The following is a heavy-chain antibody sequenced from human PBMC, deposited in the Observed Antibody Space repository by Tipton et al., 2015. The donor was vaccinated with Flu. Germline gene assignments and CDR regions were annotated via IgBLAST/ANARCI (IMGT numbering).Heavy chain of an antibody. Sequence: TLSLTCTVSGGSISSDYWSWIRQPPGKGPEWIGYIYYSGGTNYNPSLKSRVTISVDTSKNQFSLKLSSVTAADTAVYYCARHGGGQYYYDSSGYYPTKSPFDYWGQGTLVTVSS. J-gene: IGHJ4*02. CDR2: IYYSGGT. CDR1: GGSISSDY. D-gene: IGHD3-22*01. CDR3: ARHGGGQYYYDSSGYYPTKSPFDY. V-gene: IGHV4-59*08.